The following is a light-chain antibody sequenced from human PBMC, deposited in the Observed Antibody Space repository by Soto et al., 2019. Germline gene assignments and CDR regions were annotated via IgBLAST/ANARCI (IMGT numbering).Light chain of an antibody. CDR2: GAS. Sequence: EVMMTQSPATLSVSPGERATLSCRASQSVHSNLAWYQQKPGQAPRLLIYGASTRATGFPARISGSGSGTDFTLTISSLQPEDFAVYYCQQYNNWTQTFGQGTKVDIK. J-gene: IGKJ1*01. CDR3: QQYNNWTQT. V-gene: IGKV3-15*01. CDR1: QSVHSN.